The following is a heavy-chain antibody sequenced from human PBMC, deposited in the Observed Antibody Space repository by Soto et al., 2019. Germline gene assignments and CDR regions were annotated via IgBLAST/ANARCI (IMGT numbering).Heavy chain of an antibody. CDR3: ARGPPLDYGDYVRDAFDI. CDR2: IIPILGIA. Sequence: QVQLVQSGAEVKKPGSSVKVSCKASGGTFSSYTISWVRQAPGQGLEWMGRIIPILGIANYAQKFQGRVTITADKSTSTAYMERSSLRSEDTAVYYCARGPPLDYGDYVRDAFDIWGQGTMVTVSS. J-gene: IGHJ3*02. D-gene: IGHD4-17*01. V-gene: IGHV1-69*02. CDR1: GGTFSSYT.